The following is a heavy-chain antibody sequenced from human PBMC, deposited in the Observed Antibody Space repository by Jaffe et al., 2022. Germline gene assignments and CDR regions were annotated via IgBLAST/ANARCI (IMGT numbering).Heavy chain of an antibody. D-gene: IGHD2-2*03. Sequence: QLQLQESGPGLVKPSETLSLTCTVSGGSISSSSYYWGWIRQPPGKGLEWIGSIYYSGSTYYNPSLKSRVTISVDTSKNQFSLKLSSVTAADTAVYYCARQWGGYCSSTSCYEVYYYYYMDVWGKGTTVTVSS. CDR2: IYYSGST. CDR3: ARQWGGYCSSTSCYEVYYYYYMDV. CDR1: GGSISSSSYY. J-gene: IGHJ6*03. V-gene: IGHV4-39*01.